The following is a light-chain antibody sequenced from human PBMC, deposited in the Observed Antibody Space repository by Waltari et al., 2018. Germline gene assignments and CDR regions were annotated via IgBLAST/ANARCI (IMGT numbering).Light chain of an antibody. V-gene: IGKV1-5*03. CDR1: QSISSW. CDR2: KAF. J-gene: IGKJ2*01. Sequence: DIQITQSHSTLSASVGDRVTITCRASQSISSWLAWYQQKPGKAPKLLSYKAFSLESGVPSRSSCTRAATEFLLTISSLQPDDLATYNCQQYKSYPYPFRQRTKLEIK. CDR3: QQYKSYPYP.